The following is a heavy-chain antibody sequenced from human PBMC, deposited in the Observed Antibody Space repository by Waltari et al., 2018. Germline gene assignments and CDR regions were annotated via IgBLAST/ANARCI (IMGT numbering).Heavy chain of an antibody. V-gene: IGHV1-8*02. J-gene: IGHJ6*03. CDR3: ARNGGGSFYYYYYMDV. Sequence: QVQLVQSGAEVKKPGYSVNVSCKASGGTFSSYAISWVRQATGQGLEWMGWMNPNSGNTGYAQKFQGRVTMTRNTSISTAYMELSSLRSEDTAVYYCARNGGGSFYYYYYMDVWGKGTTVTVSS. CDR1: GGTFSSYA. D-gene: IGHD3-16*01. CDR2: MNPNSGNT.